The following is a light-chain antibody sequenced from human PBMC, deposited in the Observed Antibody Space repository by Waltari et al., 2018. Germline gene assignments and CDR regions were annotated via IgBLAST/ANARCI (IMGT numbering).Light chain of an antibody. J-gene: IGLJ1*01. CDR3: LLSYTGTRRV. V-gene: IGLV7-46*01. CDR2: DTS. CDR1: HGPAFSSNY. Sequence: QAVVTQEPSVTVSPGGKVTLTCASSHGPAFSSNYPYWSQQKPGQAPRTLIYDTSDRQPWTPARFSGSLLGGKAALTISGAQPEDEADYYCLLSYTGTRRVFGGGTKVTVL.